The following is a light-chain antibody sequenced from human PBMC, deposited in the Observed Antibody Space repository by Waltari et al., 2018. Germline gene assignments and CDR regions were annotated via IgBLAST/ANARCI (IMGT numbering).Light chain of an antibody. V-gene: IGKV2-30*01. CDR1: SLVSSYNNNY. J-gene: IGKJ4*02. CDR2: KFS. CDR3: MQGTHWPPLT. Sequence: SLVSSYNNNYLNAFQQKPGQPPRQLIYKFSTRDSAVLDRCSGSGSGTEVTLHISRGEAEDVVVFYCMQGTHWPPLTFGGGTKVEIK.